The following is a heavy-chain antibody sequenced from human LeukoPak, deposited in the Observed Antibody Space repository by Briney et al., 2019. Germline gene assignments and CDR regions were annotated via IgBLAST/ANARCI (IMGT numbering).Heavy chain of an antibody. Sequence: GRSLRHSRAPSGFTLSIYVVHCVPPAPGKGGEWVAVISYDGSNKYSAHSVKSRFTISRDNSQNTQYLQMNSLGAEGSAVYYCAKEVDPYGSGSDYPYFAFDYWGQGTMVTVSS. CDR2: ISYDGSNK. V-gene: IGHV3-30*18. CDR1: GFTLSIYV. CDR3: AKEVDPYGSGSDYPYFAFDY. D-gene: IGHD3-10*01. J-gene: IGHJ4*02.